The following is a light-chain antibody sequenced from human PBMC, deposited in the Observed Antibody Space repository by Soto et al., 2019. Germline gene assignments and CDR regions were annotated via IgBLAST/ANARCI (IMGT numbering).Light chain of an antibody. CDR2: WAS. CDR1: QSVLYSSNNKNY. J-gene: IGKJ5*01. CDR3: KQYYSNPIT. Sequence: DIVMTQSPDSLAVSLGERATINCKSSQSVLYSSNNKNYLTWYQQKPGQPPKLLIYWASTRESGVPDRFSGNGSGTDFTLTISRLQAEDVAVYNSKQYYSNPITFGQGTRLEIK. V-gene: IGKV4-1*01.